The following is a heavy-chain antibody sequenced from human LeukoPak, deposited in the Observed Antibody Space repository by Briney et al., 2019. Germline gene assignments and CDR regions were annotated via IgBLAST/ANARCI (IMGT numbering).Heavy chain of an antibody. J-gene: IGHJ3*02. V-gene: IGHV3-30*02. CDR2: IRYDGGRK. CDR3: AKVSLNMVNDAFDI. D-gene: IGHD4/OR15-4a*01. CDR1: GFIFSSYG. Sequence: GGSLRLSCAASGFIFSSYGMHWVRQAPDKGLEWVAFIRYDGGRKYYADSVKGRFTISRDNSKSTLYLQMNGLRAEDTAMYYCAKVSLNMVNDAFDIWGQGTMVSVSS.